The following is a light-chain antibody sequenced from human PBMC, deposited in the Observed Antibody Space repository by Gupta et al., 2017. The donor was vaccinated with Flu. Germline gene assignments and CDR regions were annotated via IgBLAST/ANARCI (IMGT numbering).Light chain of an antibody. CDR1: SSNIGSNY. Sequence: QSVLTQPHSASGTPGQRVTISCSGSSSNIGSNYVYWYQQLPGTAPKLLIYRNNQRPSGVPDRFSGSKSGTSASLAISWLRSADEADYYCAAWDDSLSGRLFGGGTRLTVL. CDR3: AAWDDSLSGRL. CDR2: RNN. V-gene: IGLV1-47*01. J-gene: IGLJ3*02.